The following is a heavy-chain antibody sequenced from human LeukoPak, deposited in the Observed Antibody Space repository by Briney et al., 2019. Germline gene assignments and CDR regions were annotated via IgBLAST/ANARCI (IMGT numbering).Heavy chain of an antibody. D-gene: IGHD6-19*01. CDR2: IYYTGST. CDR3: VKSGGYGLIDY. CDR1: GGSFSGHY. J-gene: IGHJ4*02. Sequence: SETLSLTCAVYGGSFSGHYWSWIRQPLEPPGRGLEWIGNIYYTGSTYYNASLQSRVTISIDMSKNQFSLRLSSVTAADTAMYYCVKSGGYGLIDYWGQGTLVTVSS. V-gene: IGHV4-34*01.